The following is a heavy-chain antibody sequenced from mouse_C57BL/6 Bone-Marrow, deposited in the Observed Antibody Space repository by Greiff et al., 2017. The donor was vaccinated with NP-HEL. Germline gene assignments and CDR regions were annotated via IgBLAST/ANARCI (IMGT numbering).Heavy chain of an antibody. CDR2: IHPNSGST. CDR3: ALTNWDDAMDY. CDR1: GYTFTSYW. Sequence: QVQLQQSGAELVKPGASVKLSCKASGYTFTSYWMHWVKQRPGQGLEWIGMIHPNSGSTNYNEKFKSKATLTVDKSSSTAYMQLSSLTSEDSAVYYCALTNWDDAMDYWGQGTSVTVSS. J-gene: IGHJ4*01. D-gene: IGHD4-1*01. V-gene: IGHV1-64*01.